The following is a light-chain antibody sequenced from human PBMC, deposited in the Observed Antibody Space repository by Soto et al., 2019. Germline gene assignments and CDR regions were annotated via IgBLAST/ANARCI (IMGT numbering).Light chain of an antibody. V-gene: IGKV3-20*01. CDR1: QSVSSNY. Sequence: EIVLTQSPGTLSLSPGERATLSCRSSQSVSSNYLAWYQQKPGQAPRLLIYNASSRATGIPDRFSGSGSGTDFTLTSSRLEPEDFALYYCQQYSSTPRTFCQGSKVE. CDR2: NAS. CDR3: QQYSSTPRT. J-gene: IGKJ1*01.